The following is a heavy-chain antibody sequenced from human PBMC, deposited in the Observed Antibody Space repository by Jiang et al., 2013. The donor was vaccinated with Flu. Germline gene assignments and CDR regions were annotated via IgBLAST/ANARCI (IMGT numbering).Heavy chain of an antibody. CDR3: ARQPSSTVTHYYGMDL. D-gene: IGHD4-17*01. J-gene: IGHJ6*02. CDR1: GGSISSGIYY. Sequence: SLTCSVSGGSISSGIYYWSWIRQPAGKGLEWIGHIHSSGSTNYDPSLKSRVTISIDTSKSQFSLKLSSVTAADTAMYYCARQPSSTVTHYYGMDLWGQGTTVTVSS. V-gene: IGHV4-61*09. CDR2: IHSSGST.